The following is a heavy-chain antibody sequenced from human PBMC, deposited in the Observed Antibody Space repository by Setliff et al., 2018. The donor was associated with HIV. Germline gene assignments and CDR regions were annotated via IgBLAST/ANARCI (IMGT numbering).Heavy chain of an antibody. J-gene: IGHJ4*02. V-gene: IGHV4-30-4*01. CDR2: IYYSGDT. Sequence: PSETLSLTCTVSGASVNSDDYYWIWIRQTPGKGLEWIGYIYYSGDTYYNATLQSRATILLDTSKNQFFLTLTSVTAADTAVYFCARVPFGSGSYYFDFWGQGTLVTVSS. CDR1: GASVNSDDYY. D-gene: IGHD3-10*01. CDR3: ARVPFGSGSYYFDF.